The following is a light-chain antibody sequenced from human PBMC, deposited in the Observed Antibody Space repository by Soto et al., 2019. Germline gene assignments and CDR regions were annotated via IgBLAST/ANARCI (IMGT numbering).Light chain of an antibody. Sequence: DIVMTQSPDSLAVSLGERATINCKSSQRVLYSSNNKNYLAWYQQRPGQPPKLLIYWASTRESGVPDRFSGSESGTDFTLTITSRQAEDVAIYYFQQYESTPPTFGHGTKLEI. V-gene: IGKV4-1*01. CDR1: QRVLYSSNNKNY. CDR2: WAS. CDR3: QQYESTPPT. J-gene: IGKJ2*01.